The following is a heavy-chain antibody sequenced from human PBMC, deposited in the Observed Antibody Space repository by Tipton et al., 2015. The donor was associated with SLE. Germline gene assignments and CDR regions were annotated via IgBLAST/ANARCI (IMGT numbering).Heavy chain of an antibody. CDR3: ARQLGWGDPFAFDY. D-gene: IGHD2-21*02. J-gene: IGHJ4*02. Sequence: TLSLTCTVSGDSISSPNCYWGWIRQSPGKGLEWIGSLYYSGTTYYNPSLKSRLTISIDTSKNQFSLKLTSVTAADTAVYYCARQLGWGDPFAFDYWGQGTLVTVSP. CDR1: GDSISSPNCY. CDR2: LYYSGTT. V-gene: IGHV4-39*01.